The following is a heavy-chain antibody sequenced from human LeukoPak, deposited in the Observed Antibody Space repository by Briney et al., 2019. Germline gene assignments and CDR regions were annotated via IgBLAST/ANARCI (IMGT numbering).Heavy chain of an antibody. CDR3: ARCRDGDYSDY. CDR1: GFTFSSYS. Sequence: GGSLRLSCAASGFTFSSYSMNWVRQAPGKGLEWVSYISSSSSTIYYAVSVKGRFTISRDNAKNSLYLQMNSLRAEDTAVYYCARCRDGDYSDYWGQGTLVTVSS. CDR2: ISSSSSTI. D-gene: IGHD4-17*01. J-gene: IGHJ4*02. V-gene: IGHV3-48*01.